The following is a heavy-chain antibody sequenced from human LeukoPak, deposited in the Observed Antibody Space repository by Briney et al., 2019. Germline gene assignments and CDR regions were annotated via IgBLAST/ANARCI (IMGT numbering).Heavy chain of an antibody. CDR1: GGTFSSYA. J-gene: IGHJ3*02. V-gene: IGHV1-69*04. Sequence: GASVRVSCKASGGTFSSYAISWVRQAPGQGLEWMGRIIPILGIANYAQKFQGRVTITADKSTSTAYMELSSLRSEDTAVYYCRITNPDAFDIWGQGTMVTVSS. CDR3: RITNPDAFDI. CDR2: IIPILGIA. D-gene: IGHD3-10*01.